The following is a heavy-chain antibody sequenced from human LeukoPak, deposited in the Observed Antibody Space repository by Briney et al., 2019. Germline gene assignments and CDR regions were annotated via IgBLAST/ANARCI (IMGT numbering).Heavy chain of an antibody. CDR3: AREDPQTTVPEGMDV. D-gene: IGHD4-17*01. V-gene: IGHV4-59*01. CDR1: GGSISSYY. J-gene: IGHJ6*02. Sequence: PSETLSLTCTVSGGSISSYYWIWIRQPPGKGLEWIGYIYYSGSTNYNPSLKSRVTISVDTSKNQFSLQLRSVTAADTAVYYCAREDPQTTVPEGMDVWGQGTTVTVSS. CDR2: IYYSGST.